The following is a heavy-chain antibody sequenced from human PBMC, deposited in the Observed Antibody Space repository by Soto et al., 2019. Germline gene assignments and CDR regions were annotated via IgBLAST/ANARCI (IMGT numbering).Heavy chain of an antibody. J-gene: IGHJ6*02. Sequence: QVQLQESGPGLVKPSETLSHTCNVSGGSISDYYWSWIRQPADKGLEWIGRIYVSGSTDYNPSLKSRVTMSADTSKNLFSLRLTSVTAADTAVYFCAKDRGYNSQFFYYYGLDVWGQGTTVTVSS. CDR2: IYVSGST. CDR1: GGSISDYY. D-gene: IGHD1-1*01. CDR3: AKDRGYNSQFFYYYGLDV. V-gene: IGHV4-4*07.